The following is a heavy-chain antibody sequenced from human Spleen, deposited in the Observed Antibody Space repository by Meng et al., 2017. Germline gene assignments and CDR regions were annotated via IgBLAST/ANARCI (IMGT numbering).Heavy chain of an antibody. D-gene: IGHD6-13*01. J-gene: IGHJ5*02. V-gene: IGHV7-4-1*02. CDR2: INTNTGNP. Sequence: ASVKVSCKASGYTFSTYGIIWVRQAPGQGLEWMGWINTNTGNPTYAQGFTGRFVFSLDTSVSTAYLQISSLKAEDTGVYYCTRADLGIAGVGSSWGQGTLVTVSS. CDR3: TRADLGIAGVGSS. CDR1: GYTFSTYG.